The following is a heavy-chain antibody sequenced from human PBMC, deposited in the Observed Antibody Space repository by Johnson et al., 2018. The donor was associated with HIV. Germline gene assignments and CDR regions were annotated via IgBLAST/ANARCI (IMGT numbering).Heavy chain of an antibody. CDR1: GFTFSSFA. D-gene: IGHD3-3*01. V-gene: IGHV3-30-3*01. CDR2: ISYDGIDK. CDR3: ARGDFWSGYPDAFDI. J-gene: IGHJ3*02. Sequence: QVQLVESGGGVVQPGRSLRLSCAASGFTFSSFAIHWVRQAPGKGLEWVAVISYDGIDKYYADSLKGRFTISRDNSKNTLYLQMNSLRAEDTAVYYCARGDFWSGYPDAFDIWGQGTMVTVSS.